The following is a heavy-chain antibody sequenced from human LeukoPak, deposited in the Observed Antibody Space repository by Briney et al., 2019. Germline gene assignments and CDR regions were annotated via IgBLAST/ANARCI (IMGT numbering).Heavy chain of an antibody. V-gene: IGHV3-43*02. CDR2: ISGDGGST. Sequence: GGFLRLSCAASGFTFDDYAMHWVRQAPGKGLEWVSLISGDGGSTYYADSVKGRFTISRDNSKNSLYLQMNSLRTEDTALYYCAKGDDSGYAISGWVDHWGQGTLVTVSS. CDR3: AKGDDSGYAISGWVDH. D-gene: IGHD5-12*01. CDR1: GFTFDDYA. J-gene: IGHJ4*02.